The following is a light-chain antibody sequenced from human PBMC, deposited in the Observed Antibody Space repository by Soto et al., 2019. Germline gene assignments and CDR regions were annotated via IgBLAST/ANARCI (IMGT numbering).Light chain of an antibody. CDR3: QQYVISVT. J-gene: IGKJ5*01. CDR1: QSINNW. Sequence: DIQMTQSPSTLSASVGDRVTITCRASQSINNWLAWYQQKPGKAPNLLIYDVSSLGSGVPSRFSGSGSGTDFTLTIGRLEPQDSAMYYCQQYVISVTFGQGTRLEIK. V-gene: IGKV1-5*01. CDR2: DVS.